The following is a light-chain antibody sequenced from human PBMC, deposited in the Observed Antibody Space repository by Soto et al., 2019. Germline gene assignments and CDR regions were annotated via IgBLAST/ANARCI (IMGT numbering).Light chain of an antibody. CDR2: AAS. Sequence: DIQLTQSPSFLSASVGDRVTITCRASQGISSYLAWYQQKPGKAPKLLIYAASTLQSGVPSRFSGSGSGTEFPLTISSLQPEDFATYYCQQLNSYPSYTFGQETKLEIK. V-gene: IGKV1-9*01. J-gene: IGKJ2*01. CDR3: QQLNSYPSYT. CDR1: QGISSY.